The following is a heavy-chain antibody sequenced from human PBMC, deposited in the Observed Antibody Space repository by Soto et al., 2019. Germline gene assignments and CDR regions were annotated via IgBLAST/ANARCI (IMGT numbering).Heavy chain of an antibody. D-gene: IGHD1-26*01. CDR3: AEKPTYGSGTYFSLDY. CDR1: GXTFSSYG. Sequence: PXGSLRLSCAASGXTFSSYGMSWVRQSPGKGLEWVSTISGSGDSTYYADYVKGRFTISRDNSKNTLYLQMNSLRAEETAIYSCAEKPTYGSGTYFSLDYWGQGTQGTVS. CDR2: ISGSGDST. V-gene: IGHV3-23*01. J-gene: IGHJ4*02.